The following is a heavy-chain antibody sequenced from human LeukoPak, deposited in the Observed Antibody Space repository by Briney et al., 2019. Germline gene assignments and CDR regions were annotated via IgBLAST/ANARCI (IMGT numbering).Heavy chain of an antibody. Sequence: ASVKVSCKASGYTFTDYYMHWVRQAPGQGLEWMGWINPNSGGPNYAHKFQDRVTMTRVPSISTAYMELSRLRSDDTPVYYCARGVYCSRTTCTPDYWGQGTLVTVSS. CDR1: GYTFTDYY. CDR3: ARGVYCSRTTCTPDY. D-gene: IGHD2-2*01. V-gene: IGHV1-2*07. J-gene: IGHJ4*02. CDR2: INPNSGGP.